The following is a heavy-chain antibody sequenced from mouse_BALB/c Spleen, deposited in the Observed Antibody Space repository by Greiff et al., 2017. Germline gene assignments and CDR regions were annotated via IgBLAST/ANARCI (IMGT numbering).Heavy chain of an antibody. J-gene: IGHJ4*01. CDR3: ARGHWDDYAMDY. CDR1: GFTFSSYG. Sequence: EVMLVESGGDLVKPGGSLKLSCAASGFTFSSYGMSWVRQTPDKRLEWVATISSGGSYTYYPDSVKGRFTISRDNAKNNLYLQMSSLKSEDTAMYCCARGHWDDYAMDYWGQGTSVTVSS. V-gene: IGHV5-6*01. D-gene: IGHD4-1*01. CDR2: ISSGGSYT.